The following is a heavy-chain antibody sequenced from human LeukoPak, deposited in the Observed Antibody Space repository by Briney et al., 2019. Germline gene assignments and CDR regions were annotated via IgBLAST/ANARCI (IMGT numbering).Heavy chain of an antibody. Sequence: GGSLRLSCAASGFTFSDYYMSWIRQAPGKGLEWVSAISGSGGSTYYADSVKGRFTISRDNSKNTLYLRMNSLRAEDTAVYYCAKGPRWLPDAFDIWGQGTMVTVSS. V-gene: IGHV3-23*01. J-gene: IGHJ3*02. CDR3: AKGPRWLPDAFDI. D-gene: IGHD3-22*01. CDR2: ISGSGGST. CDR1: GFTFSDYY.